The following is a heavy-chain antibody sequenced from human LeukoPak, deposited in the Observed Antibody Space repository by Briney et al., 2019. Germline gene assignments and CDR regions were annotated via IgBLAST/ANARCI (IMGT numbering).Heavy chain of an antibody. Sequence: ASVKVSCKASGYTFTSYGISWVRQAPGQGLEWMGMINPSGGGTTYAQKFQGRVTMTRDMSTSTVYMELSSLRSEDTAVYYCARSLRIAAAGPLFDYWGQGTLVTVSS. CDR3: ARSLRIAAAGPLFDY. J-gene: IGHJ4*02. V-gene: IGHV1-46*01. CDR1: GYTFTSYG. D-gene: IGHD6-13*01. CDR2: INPSGGGT.